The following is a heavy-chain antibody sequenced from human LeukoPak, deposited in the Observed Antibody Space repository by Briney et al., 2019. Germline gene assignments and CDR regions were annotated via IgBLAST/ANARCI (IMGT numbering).Heavy chain of an antibody. CDR1: GGSFSGYY. CDR3: ARRTLGYCSSTSCYYFDY. CDR2: INHSGST. V-gene: IGHV4-34*01. D-gene: IGHD2-2*01. J-gene: IGHJ4*02. Sequence: SETLSLTCAVYGGSFSGYYWSWIRQPPGKGLEWVGEINHSGSTNYNASLKSRVTISVDTSKNQFSLKLSSVTAADTAVYYCARRTLGYCSSTSCYYFDYWGQGTLVTVSS.